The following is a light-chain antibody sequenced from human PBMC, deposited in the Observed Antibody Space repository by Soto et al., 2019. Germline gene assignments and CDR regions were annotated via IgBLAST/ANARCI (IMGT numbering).Light chain of an antibody. J-gene: IGKJ5*01. CDR3: HQYGSSPYT. V-gene: IGKV3-20*01. CDR2: ATS. CDR1: GMVYGTH. Sequence: FVLTQSPGTLSFSPWERATLSWSSIGMVYGTHLVWYQQKRGQAPMLLIYATSTRATGIPDRFSGSGSGTDFTLTISRLEPEDFAVYYCHQYGSSPYTFGQGTRLEIK.